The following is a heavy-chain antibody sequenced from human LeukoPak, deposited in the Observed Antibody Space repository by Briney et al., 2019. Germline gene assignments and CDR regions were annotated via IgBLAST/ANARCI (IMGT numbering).Heavy chain of an antibody. J-gene: IGHJ5*02. D-gene: IGHD3-10*01. CDR1: GGSFSGYY. CDR3: ARGRRPMVRGVIIRGRFWFDP. CDR2: INHSGST. Sequence: SETLSLTCAVYGGSFSGYYWSWIRQPPGKGLEWIGEINHSGSTNYNPSLKSRVTISVDTSKNQFSLKLSSVTAADTAVYYCARGRRPMVRGVIIRGRFWFDPWGQGTLVTVSS. V-gene: IGHV4-34*01.